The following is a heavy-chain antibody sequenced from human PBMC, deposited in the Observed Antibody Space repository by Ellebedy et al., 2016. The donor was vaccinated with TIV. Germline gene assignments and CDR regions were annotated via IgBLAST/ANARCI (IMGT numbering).Heavy chain of an antibody. CDR1: GFTLNNYW. J-gene: IGHJ2*01. D-gene: IGHD4-11*01. CDR2: IYEDGTKK. Sequence: GESLKISCTASGFTLNNYWMTWVRQAPGKGLEWVANIYEDGTKKHYVDSVKGRFTISRDNAGNSLYLQMNSLGAEDTAVYYCARAIYSASYLWGRGTLVTVSS. V-gene: IGHV3-7*01. CDR3: ARAIYSASYL.